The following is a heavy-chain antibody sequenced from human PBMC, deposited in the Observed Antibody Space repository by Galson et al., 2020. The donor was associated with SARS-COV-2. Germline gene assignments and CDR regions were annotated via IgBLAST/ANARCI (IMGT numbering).Heavy chain of an antibody. CDR3: ARLHYGEYAPEAFDM. CDR2: IPHSGGT. J-gene: IGHJ3*02. V-gene: IGHV4-30-2*01. Sequence: SETLSLTCAVSGTSISSGSYSWNWIRQPPGKGLEWIGNIPHSGGTYYNPSLKSRVTISGDRSKNQFSLRLSSVTAADTAVYYCARLHYGEYAPEAFDMWGPGTRVTVAS. CDR1: GTSISSGSYS. D-gene: IGHD4-17*01.